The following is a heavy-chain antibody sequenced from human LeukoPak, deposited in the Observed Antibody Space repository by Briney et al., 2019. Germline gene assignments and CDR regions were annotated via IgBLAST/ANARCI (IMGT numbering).Heavy chain of an antibody. CDR2: IWYDESNK. Sequence: PGGSLRLSCAASGFTFINYGMHWVRQAPGKGLEWVAVIWYDESNKYYADSVKGRFTISRDNSKNTLYLQMNSLRADDTAVYYCAKGQELHCYYYYMDVWGKGTTVTVSS. CDR1: GFTFINYG. D-gene: IGHD5-24*01. CDR3: AKGQELHCYYYYMDV. V-gene: IGHV3-33*06. J-gene: IGHJ6*03.